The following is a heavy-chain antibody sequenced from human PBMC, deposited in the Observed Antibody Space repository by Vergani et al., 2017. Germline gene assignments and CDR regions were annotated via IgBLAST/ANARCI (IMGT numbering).Heavy chain of an antibody. CDR3: ARVGDYGFWSGYYLTWFDP. CDR1: GYTFTGYY. Sequence: QVQLVQSGAEVKKPGASVKVSCKASGYTFTGYYMHWVRQAPGQGLEWMGRINPNSGGTNYAQKFQGRVTMTRDTSISTAYMELSRLRSDDTAVYYCARVGDYGFWSGYYLTWFDPWGQGTLVTVSS. V-gene: IGHV1-2*06. CDR2: INPNSGGT. D-gene: IGHD3-3*01. J-gene: IGHJ5*02.